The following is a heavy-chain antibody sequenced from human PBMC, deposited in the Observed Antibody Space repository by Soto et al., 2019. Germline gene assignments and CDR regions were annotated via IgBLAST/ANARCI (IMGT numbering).Heavy chain of an antibody. CDR2: IYYSGST. J-gene: IGHJ4*02. V-gene: IGHV4-31*03. CDR3: ARDLGEYCSGGSCYHFDY. D-gene: IGHD2-15*01. CDR1: GGSISSGGYY. Sequence: SETLSLTCTVSGGSISSGGYYWSWIRQHPGKGLEWIGYIYYSGSTYYNPSLKSRVTISVDTSKNQFSLKLSSVTAADTAVYYCARDLGEYCSGGSCYHFDYWGQGTLVTVS.